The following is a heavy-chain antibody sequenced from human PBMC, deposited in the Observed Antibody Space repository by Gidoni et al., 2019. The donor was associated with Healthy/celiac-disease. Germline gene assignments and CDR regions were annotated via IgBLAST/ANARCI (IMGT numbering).Heavy chain of an antibody. J-gene: IGHJ6*02. CDR3: ARDGIGMGSGYYYGMDV. D-gene: IGHD1-1*01. CDR1: GYTFTGSY. Sequence: QVQLVQSGAEVKKPGASVKVPCKASGYTFTGSYMHWVRQAPGQGLEWIGWINPNSGGTNYAQKFQGWVTMTRDTSISTAYMELSRLRSDDTAVYYCARDGIGMGSGYYYGMDVWGQGTTVTVSS. CDR2: INPNSGGT. V-gene: IGHV1-2*04.